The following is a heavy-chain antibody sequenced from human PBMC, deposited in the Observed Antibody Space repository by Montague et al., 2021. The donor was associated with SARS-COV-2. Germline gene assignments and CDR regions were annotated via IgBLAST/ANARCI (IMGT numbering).Heavy chain of an antibody. J-gene: IGHJ2*01. Sequence: SETLSLTCAVYVGSFSGYYWSWIRQSPGKGLEWIGEINHTGSTKYNPSLKSRVTIPVGTSKDQFSLKLSSVSAADTAVYYCARADYGGNRYWYFDLWGRGTLVTVSS. D-gene: IGHD4-23*01. CDR1: VGSFSGYY. V-gene: IGHV4-34*01. CDR2: INHTGST. CDR3: ARADYGGNRYWYFDL.